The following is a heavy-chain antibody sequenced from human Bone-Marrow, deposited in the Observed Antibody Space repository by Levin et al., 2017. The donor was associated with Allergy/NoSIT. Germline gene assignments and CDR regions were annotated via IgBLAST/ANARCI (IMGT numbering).Heavy chain of an antibody. V-gene: IGHV3-53*01. J-gene: IGHJ4*02. D-gene: IGHD3-10*01. CDR1: GFTVSSNY. Sequence: GGSLRLSCAASGFTVSSNYMSWVRQAPGKGPEWVSVIYSGGSTYYADSVKGRFTISRDNSKNTPYLQMNSLRAADTAVYYCARGWFGELLSHWGQGTLVTVSS. CDR3: ARGWFGELLSH. CDR2: IYSGGST.